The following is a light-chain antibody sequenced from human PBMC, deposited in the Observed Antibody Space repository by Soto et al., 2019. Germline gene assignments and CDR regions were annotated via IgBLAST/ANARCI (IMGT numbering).Light chain of an antibody. J-gene: IGKJ1*01. CDR2: GAS. V-gene: IGKV3-20*01. CDR1: QSVGSD. Sequence: EIVLTQSPATLSLSPGERVTLSCRASQSVGSDLAWYQQKPGQAPRLLIYGASSRATGIPDRFSGSGSGTDFTLTISRLEPEDFAVYYCQQYGSSPPWTFGQGTKVDIK. CDR3: QQYGSSPPWT.